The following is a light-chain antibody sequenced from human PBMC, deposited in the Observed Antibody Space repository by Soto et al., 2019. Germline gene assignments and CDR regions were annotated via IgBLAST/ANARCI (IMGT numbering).Light chain of an antibody. J-gene: IGKJ4*01. V-gene: IGKV1-16*02. CDR3: QQYNSYPLT. CDR1: QSISSY. CDR2: AAS. Sequence: DIQMTQPPSSLSASVGDRVTITCRASQSISSYLNWYQQKPGKAPKLLIYAASSLQSGVPSKFSGSRSGTDFTLTISSLQPEDVATYYCQQYNSYPLTFGGGTKVDIK.